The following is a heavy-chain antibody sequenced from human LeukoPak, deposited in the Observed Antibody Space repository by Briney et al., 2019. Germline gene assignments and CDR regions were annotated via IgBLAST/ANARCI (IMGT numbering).Heavy chain of an antibody. CDR1: GGTFSSYA. Sequence: GASVKVSCKASGGTFSSYAISWVRQAPGQGLEWMGGIIPIFGTANYAQKFQGRVTITADESTSTAYMELSSLRSEDTAVYYCAREGTTYYYDSSGLDYWGQGTLVTVSS. CDR2: IIPIFGTA. J-gene: IGHJ4*02. CDR3: AREGTTYYYDSSGLDY. D-gene: IGHD3-22*01. V-gene: IGHV1-69*01.